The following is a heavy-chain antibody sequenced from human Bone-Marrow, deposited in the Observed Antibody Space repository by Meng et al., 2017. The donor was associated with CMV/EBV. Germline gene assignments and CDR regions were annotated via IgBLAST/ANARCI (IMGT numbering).Heavy chain of an antibody. CDR3: ARGDGSGSYPRGYYYGMDF. D-gene: IGHD3-10*01. Sequence: SEPLSLTCTVSGGSISSYYWSWIRQPPGKGLEWIGYIYYSGITNYNLSLKSRVTISVDTSKNQFSLKLSSVTAADTAVYYCARGDGSGSYPRGYYYGMDFWGQGTTVTVSS. V-gene: IGHV4-59*01. J-gene: IGHJ6*02. CDR1: GGSISSYY. CDR2: IYYSGIT.